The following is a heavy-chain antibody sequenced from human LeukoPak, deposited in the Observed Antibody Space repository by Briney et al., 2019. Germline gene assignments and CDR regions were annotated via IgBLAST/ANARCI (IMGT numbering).Heavy chain of an antibody. J-gene: IGHJ4*02. Sequence: GGSLRLSCAASGFTFSSYAMSWVRQAPGKGLEWVSAISGSGGSTYYADSVKGRFTISRDNSKNTLYLQMNSLRAEDTAVYYCAKASCSSTSCYTGYWGQGTLVTVSS. CDR1: GFTFSSYA. CDR3: AKASCSSTSCYTGY. D-gene: IGHD2-2*02. CDR2: ISGSGGST. V-gene: IGHV3-23*01.